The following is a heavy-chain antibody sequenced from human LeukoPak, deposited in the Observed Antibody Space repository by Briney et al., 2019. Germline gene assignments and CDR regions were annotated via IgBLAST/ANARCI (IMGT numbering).Heavy chain of an antibody. CDR2: IYYSGST. J-gene: IGHJ5*02. CDR3: VRDSSGWYRWFDP. Sequence: SETLSLTCTVSAYSISSGYYWGWIRQPPGKGLEWIGYIYYSGSTNYNPSLKSRVTISVDTSKNQFSLKLSSVTAADTAVYYCVRDSSGWYRWFDPWGQGTLVTVSS. D-gene: IGHD6-19*01. CDR1: AYSISSGYY. V-gene: IGHV4-61*01.